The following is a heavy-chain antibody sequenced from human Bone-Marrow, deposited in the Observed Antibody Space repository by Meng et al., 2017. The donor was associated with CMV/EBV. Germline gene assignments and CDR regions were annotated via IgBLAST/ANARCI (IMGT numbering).Heavy chain of an antibody. CDR2: ISSSSSYI. CDR3: ASSSTTLYGMDV. J-gene: IGHJ6*01. CDR1: GLSFSSYV. D-gene: IGHD2-2*01. V-gene: IGHV3-21*01. Sequence: GESLKISCAASGLSFSSYVMSWVRQPPGKGLEWVSSISSSSSYIYYADSVKGRFTISRDNAKNSLYLQMISLRAEDTAVYYCASSSTTLYGMDVWGQGTTVTVSS.